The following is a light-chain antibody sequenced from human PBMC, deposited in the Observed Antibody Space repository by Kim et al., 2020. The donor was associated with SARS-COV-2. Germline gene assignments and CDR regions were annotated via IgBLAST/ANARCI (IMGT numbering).Light chain of an antibody. J-gene: IGKJ1*01. CDR1: QSVGTN. CDR2: GAS. V-gene: IGKV3-15*01. Sequence: IVMTQSPATLSVSPGERATLSCRASQSVGTNLAWYQQKPGQAPRLLIHGASFRATGIPDRFSGSGSGTEFTLTISSLQSEDFAVYYCQQYDNWKAFGQGTKVEIK. CDR3: QQYDNWKA.